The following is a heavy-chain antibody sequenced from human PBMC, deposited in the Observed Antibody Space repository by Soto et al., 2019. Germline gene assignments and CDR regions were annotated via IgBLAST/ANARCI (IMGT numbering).Heavy chain of an antibody. D-gene: IGHD1-26*01. CDR2: ISYDGSNK. V-gene: IGHV3-30-3*01. CDR1: GFTFSSYA. J-gene: IGHJ4*02. CDR3: AARLLPLDY. Sequence: GGSLRLSCAASGFTFSSYAMHWVRQAPGKGLEWVAVISYDGSNKYYADSVKGRFTISRDNSKNTLYLQMNSLRAEDTAVYYCAARLLPLDYWGQGTLVTVSS.